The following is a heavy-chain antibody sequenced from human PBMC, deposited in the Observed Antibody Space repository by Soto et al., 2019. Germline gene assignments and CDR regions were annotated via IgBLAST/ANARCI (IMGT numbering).Heavy chain of an antibody. Sequence: SVKVSCKASGGTFSSYAISWVRQAPGQGLEWMGGIIPIFGTANYAQKFQGRVTITADKSTSTAYMELSSLRSEDTAVYYCARGAYCSSTSCYRRYYYGYRGKVTLVPASS. CDR2: IIPIFGTA. J-gene: IGHJ4*02. V-gene: IGHV1-69*06. D-gene: IGHD2-2*02. CDR3: ARGAYCSSTSCYRRYYYGY. CDR1: GGTFSSYA.